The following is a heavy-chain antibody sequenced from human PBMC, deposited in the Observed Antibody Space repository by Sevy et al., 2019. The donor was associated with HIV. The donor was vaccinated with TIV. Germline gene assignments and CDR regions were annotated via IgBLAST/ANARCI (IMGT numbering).Heavy chain of an antibody. CDR2: ISYDGSNK. CDR3: AKLGGAPTDYYSYGMDV. CDR1: GFTFSSYG. D-gene: IGHD3-16*01. V-gene: IGHV3-30*18. J-gene: IGHJ6*02. Sequence: GGSLRLSCAASGFTFSSYGMHWVRQAPGKGLEWVAVISYDGSNKYYADSVKGRFTISRDNSKNTLYLQMNSLRAEDTAVYYCAKLGGAPTDYYSYGMDVWGQGTTVTVSS.